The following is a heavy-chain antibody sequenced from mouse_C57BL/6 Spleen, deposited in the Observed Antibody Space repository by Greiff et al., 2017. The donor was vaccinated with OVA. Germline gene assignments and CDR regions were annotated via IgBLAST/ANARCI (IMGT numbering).Heavy chain of an antibody. V-gene: IGHV1-26*01. J-gene: IGHJ1*03. CDR1: GYTFTDYY. CDR3: APFWYFDV. Sequence: VQLQQSGPELVKPGASVKISCKASGYTFTDYYMNWVKQSHGKSLEWIGDINPNNGGTSYNQKFKGKATLTVDKSSSTAYMELRSLTSEDSAVYYCAPFWYFDVWGTGTTVTVSS. CDR2: INPNNGGT.